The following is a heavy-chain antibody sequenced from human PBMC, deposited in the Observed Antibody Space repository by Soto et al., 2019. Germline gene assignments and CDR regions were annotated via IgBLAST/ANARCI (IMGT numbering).Heavy chain of an antibody. Sequence: SETLSLTCTVSGGSISSGGYYWSWIRQHPGKGLEWIGYIYYSGNTYYNPSLNSRISIVADTSKNQFSLKLTSVTAADTAVYFCARALSGSYFVLEHWGQGALVTVSS. D-gene: IGHD3-10*01. V-gene: IGHV4-31*03. CDR1: GGSISSGGYY. J-gene: IGHJ4*02. CDR3: ARALSGSYFVLEH. CDR2: IYYSGNT.